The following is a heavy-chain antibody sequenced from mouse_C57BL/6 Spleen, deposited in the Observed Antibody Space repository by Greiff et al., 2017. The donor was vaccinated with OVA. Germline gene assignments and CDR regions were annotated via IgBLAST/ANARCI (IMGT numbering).Heavy chain of an antibody. D-gene: IGHD2-1*01. CDR1: GYTFTDYY. CDR2: INPNNGGT. CDR3: ARGDFRYGNYFDY. Sequence: EVQLQQSGPELVKPGASVKISCKASGYTFTDYYMNWVKQSHGKSLEWIGDINPNNGGTSYNQKFKGKATLTVDKSSSTAYMELRSLTSEDSAVYYCARGDFRYGNYFDYWGQGTTLTVSS. V-gene: IGHV1-26*01. J-gene: IGHJ2*01.